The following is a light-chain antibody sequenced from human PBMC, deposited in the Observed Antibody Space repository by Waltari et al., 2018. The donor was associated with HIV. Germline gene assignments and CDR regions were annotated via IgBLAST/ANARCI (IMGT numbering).Light chain of an antibody. CDR3: QVWDRSSDQVI. CDR1: NIESKS. CDR2: FDL. V-gene: IGLV3-21*04. Sequence: YELTQPPSVSVAPGQTAMITCRGNNIESKSVQWYQQKPGQAPVLVIYFDLDRPSGIPERCSGSVSGNTATLTISRVDAGDEADYYCQVWDRSSDQVIFGGGTKLTVL. J-gene: IGLJ2*01.